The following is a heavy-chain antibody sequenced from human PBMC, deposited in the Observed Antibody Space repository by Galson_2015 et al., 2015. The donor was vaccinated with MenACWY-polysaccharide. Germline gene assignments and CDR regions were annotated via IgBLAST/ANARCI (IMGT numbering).Heavy chain of an antibody. V-gene: IGHV1-69*13. CDR3: AAASKSPGAFDI. CDR2: IIPIFGTA. CDR1: GGTFSSYA. J-gene: IGHJ3*02. Sequence: SVKVSCKASGGTFSSYAISWVRQAPGQGLEWMGGIIPIFGTANYAQKFQGRVTITADESTSTAYMELSSLRSEDTAVYYCAAASKSPGAFDIWGQGTMVTVSS. D-gene: IGHD6-13*01.